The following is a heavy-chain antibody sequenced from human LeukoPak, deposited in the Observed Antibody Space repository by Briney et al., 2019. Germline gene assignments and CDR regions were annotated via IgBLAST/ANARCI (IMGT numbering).Heavy chain of an antibody. CDR1: GGSFSGYY. CDR2: INHSGST. J-gene: IGHJ4*02. D-gene: IGHD3-22*01. Sequence: SETLSLTCAVYGGSFSGYYWSWIRQPPGKGLEWIGEINHSGSTNYNPSLKSRVTISVDTSKNQFSLKLSSVTAADTAVYYCARGRVAGIVVVITTFDYWGQGILVTVSS. CDR3: ARGRVAGIVVVITTFDY. V-gene: IGHV4-34*01.